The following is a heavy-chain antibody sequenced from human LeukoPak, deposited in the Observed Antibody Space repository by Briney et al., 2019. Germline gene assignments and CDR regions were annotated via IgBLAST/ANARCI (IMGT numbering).Heavy chain of an antibody. Sequence: GGSLRLPCAASGFSFSSHSMSWVRQAPGRGLEWVSFISDDTYTIYYADSVRGRFTVSRDNAKNSLFLQVNSLRAEDTAVYYCSRHQRASQYYFDYWGQGTLLAVSS. V-gene: IGHV3-48*01. CDR1: GFSFSSHS. J-gene: IGHJ4*02. CDR3: SRHQRASQYYFDY. CDR2: ISDDTYTI.